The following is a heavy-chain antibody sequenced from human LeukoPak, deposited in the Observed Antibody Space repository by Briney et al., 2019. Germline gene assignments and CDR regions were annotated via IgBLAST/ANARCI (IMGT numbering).Heavy chain of an antibody. CDR3: ARENKGGYSSGWYGAFDY. V-gene: IGHV4-34*01. CDR1: GGSFSGYY. J-gene: IGHJ4*02. Sequence: SETLSLTCAVYGGSFSGYYWSWIRQPPGKGLEWIGEINHSGSTNYNPSLKSRVTISVDTSKNQFSLKLSAVTATDTAVYYCARENKGGYSSGWYGAFDYWGQGTLVTVSS. CDR2: INHSGST. D-gene: IGHD6-19*01.